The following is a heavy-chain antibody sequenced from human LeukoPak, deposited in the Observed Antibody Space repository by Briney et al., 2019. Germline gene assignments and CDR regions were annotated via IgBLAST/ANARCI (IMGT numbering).Heavy chain of an antibody. J-gene: IGHJ4*02. CDR2: IFHTGTT. D-gene: IGHD2-2*01. CDR3: ARTYCSTNACPFDR. V-gene: IGHV4-59*08. CDR1: GGSISTYY. Sequence: SETLSLTCNVSGGSISTYYWSWIRQPPGKGLECLGFIFHTGTTNYNPSLKGRVTISVDTSKNQFSLKLSSVTAADTAIYYCARTYCSTNACPFDRWGQGTLVTVSS.